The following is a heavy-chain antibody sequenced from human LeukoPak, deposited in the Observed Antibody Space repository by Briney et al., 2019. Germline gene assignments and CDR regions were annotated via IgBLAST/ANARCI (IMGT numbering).Heavy chain of an antibody. CDR2: IKQDGSEK. Sequence: GGSLRLSCAASGFTFSSYWMSWVRQAPGKGLEWVANIKQDGSEKYYVDSVEGRFTISRDNAKNSLYLQMNSLRAEDTAVYYCARVGGYCSSTSCYSHDAFDIWGQGTMVTVSS. J-gene: IGHJ3*02. V-gene: IGHV3-7*01. CDR3: ARVGGYCSSTSCYSHDAFDI. D-gene: IGHD2-2*01. CDR1: GFTFSSYW.